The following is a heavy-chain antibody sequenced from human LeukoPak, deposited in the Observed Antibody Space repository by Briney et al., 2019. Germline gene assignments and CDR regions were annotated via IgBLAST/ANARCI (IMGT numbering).Heavy chain of an antibody. CDR2: INPNSGGT. Sequence: ASVKVSCKASGYTFTGYYMHWVRQAPGQGLEWMGWINPNSGGTNYAQKFQGRVTMTRDTSISTAYMELSRLRSDDTAAYYCAREGPTGAAMLDYYYMDVWGKGATVTVSS. V-gene: IGHV1-2*02. CDR3: AREGPTGAAMLDYYYMDV. D-gene: IGHD2-2*01. J-gene: IGHJ6*03. CDR1: GYTFTGYY.